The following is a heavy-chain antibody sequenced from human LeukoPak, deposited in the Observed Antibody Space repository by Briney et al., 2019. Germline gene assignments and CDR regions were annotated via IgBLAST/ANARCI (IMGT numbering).Heavy chain of an antibody. CDR3: AAPTMVRAP. V-gene: IGHV3-11*03. J-gene: IGHJ5*02. Sequence: GESLRLSCAASGFTFSDYYMSWIRQAPGKGLEWVSYISSSSSYTNYADSVKGRFTISRDNAKNSLYLQMNSLRAEDTAVYYCAAPTMVRAPWGQGTLVTVSS. CDR1: GFTFSDYY. D-gene: IGHD3-10*01. CDR2: ISSSSSYT.